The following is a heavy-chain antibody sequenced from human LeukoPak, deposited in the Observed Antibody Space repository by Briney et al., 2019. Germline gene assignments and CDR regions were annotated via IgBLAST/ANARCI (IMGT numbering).Heavy chain of an antibody. D-gene: IGHD3-22*01. CDR1: GFTFSSHS. V-gene: IGHV3-21*04. Sequence: GGSLRLSCAASGFTFSSHSMNWVRQAPGKGLEWVSSISSSSSYIYYADSVKGRFTISRDNSKNTLYLQMNSLRAEDTAVYYCAKGSGDSSGYDDYWGQGTLVTVSS. J-gene: IGHJ4*02. CDR3: AKGSGDSSGYDDY. CDR2: ISSSSSYI.